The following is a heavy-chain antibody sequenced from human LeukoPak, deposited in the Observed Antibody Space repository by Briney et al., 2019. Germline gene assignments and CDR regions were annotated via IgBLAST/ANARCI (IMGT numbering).Heavy chain of an antibody. J-gene: IGHJ3*02. CDR2: ISAYNGNT. CDR1: GYTFTSYG. CDR3: ARVDSSGYYYPFAFDI. Sequence: ASVKVSCKASGYTFTSYGISWVRQAPGQGLEWMGWISAYNGNTNYAQKLQGRVTMTTDTSTSTAYMELRSLRSDDTAVYYCARVDSSGYYYPFAFDIWGQGTMVTVFS. V-gene: IGHV1-18*01. D-gene: IGHD3-22*01.